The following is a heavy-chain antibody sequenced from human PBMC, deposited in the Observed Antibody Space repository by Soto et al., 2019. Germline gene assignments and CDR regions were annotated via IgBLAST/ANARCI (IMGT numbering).Heavy chain of an antibody. Sequence: QVQLVESGGGVVQPGRSLRLSCAASGFPFTTYGMHWVREGPGKGLEWVAVISYDGTNKYYADSVKGRFTISRDNSKNXLXXXXXXXXXEDXXXXXXVXXQYYFDYRGQGTLVTVSS. J-gene: IGHJ4*02. CDR2: ISYDGTNK. V-gene: IGHV3-30*03. CDR3: VXXQYYFDY. CDR1: GFPFTTYG.